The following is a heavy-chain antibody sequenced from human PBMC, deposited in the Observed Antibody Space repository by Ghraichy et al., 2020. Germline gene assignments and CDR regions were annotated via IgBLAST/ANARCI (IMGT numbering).Heavy chain of an antibody. J-gene: IGHJ2*01. D-gene: IGHD5-18*01. CDR2: INSDGSST. CDR1: GFTFSSYW. CDR3: ARAGIRGYSYGLEERPFDL. V-gene: IGHV3-74*01. Sequence: LSLTCAASGFTFSSYWMHWVRQAPGKGLVWVSRINSDGSSTSYADSVKGRFTISRDNAKNTLYLQMNSLRAEDTAVYYCARAGIRGYSYGLEERPFDLWGRGTLVTVSS.